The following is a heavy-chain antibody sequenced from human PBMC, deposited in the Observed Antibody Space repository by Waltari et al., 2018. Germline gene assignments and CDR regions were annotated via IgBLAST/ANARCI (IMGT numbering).Heavy chain of an antibody. D-gene: IGHD7-27*01. CDR2: IHPGGGDT. J-gene: IGHJ4*02. Sequence: QVHLVQSGAELKNPGASVRVSCTTSGYPFTNFYFHWVRQAPRQGLEWMGWIHPGGGDTNYAQKFQGRVTLTRDTSIDTAYLELNGLTSDDTAIYYCARDHNWGPDYWGQGTLVTVSS. V-gene: IGHV1-2*02. CDR1: GYPFTNFY. CDR3: ARDHNWGPDY.